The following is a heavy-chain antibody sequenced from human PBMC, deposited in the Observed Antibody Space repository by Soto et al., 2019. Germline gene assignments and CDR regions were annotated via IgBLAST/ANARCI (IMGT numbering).Heavy chain of an antibody. J-gene: IGHJ4*02. CDR2: INHSGST. CDR1: GGSFSGYY. D-gene: IGHD3-22*01. V-gene: IGHV4-34*01. Sequence: PSETLSLTCAGYGGSFSGYYWSWIRQPPGKGPEWIGEINHSGSTNYNPSLKSRVTISVDTSKNQFSLKLSSVTAADTAVYYCASLGYYCDSSGYYDYWGQGTLVTVSS. CDR3: ASLGYYCDSSGYYDY.